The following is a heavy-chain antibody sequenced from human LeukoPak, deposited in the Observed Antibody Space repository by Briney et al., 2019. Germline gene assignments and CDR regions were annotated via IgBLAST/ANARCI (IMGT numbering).Heavy chain of an antibody. J-gene: IGHJ4*02. Sequence: ASVKVSCKASGYTFTSYYMHWVRQAPGQGLEWMGIINPSGGSTSYAQKFQGRVTMTRDTSTSTVYMELSSLRSEDTAVYYCARGDYDFWSGYSVYFDYWGQGTLVTVS. CDR2: INPSGGST. D-gene: IGHD3-3*01. V-gene: IGHV1-46*01. CDR3: ARGDYDFWSGYSVYFDY. CDR1: GYTFTSYY.